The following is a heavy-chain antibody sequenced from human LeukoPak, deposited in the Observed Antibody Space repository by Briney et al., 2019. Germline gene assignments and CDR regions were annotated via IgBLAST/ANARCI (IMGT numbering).Heavy chain of an antibody. CDR1: GFTFSSYT. CDR3: ARDHSSWLTSGALDI. J-gene: IGHJ3*02. D-gene: IGHD6-13*01. V-gene: IGHV3-48*04. CDR2: ISTTATTI. Sequence: GGVLRLSCAASGFTFSSYTMNWVRQAPGKGLEWISYISTTATTIYYADSVKGRFTISRDNAKNSLYLQMNSLRAEDTAVYYCARDHSSWLTSGALDIWGQGTMVTVFS.